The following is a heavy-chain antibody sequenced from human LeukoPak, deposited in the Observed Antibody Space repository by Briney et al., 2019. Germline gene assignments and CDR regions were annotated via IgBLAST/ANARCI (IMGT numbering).Heavy chain of an antibody. CDR1: GFTFSSYA. CDR2: ISYDGSNK. Sequence: GGSLRLSCAASGFTFSSYAMHWVRQAPGKGLEWVAVISYDGSNKYYADSVKGRFTISRDNSKNTLYLQMNSLRAEDTAVYYCATEVHGWFDPWGQGTLVTASS. CDR3: ATEVHGWFDP. V-gene: IGHV3-30*01. J-gene: IGHJ5*02.